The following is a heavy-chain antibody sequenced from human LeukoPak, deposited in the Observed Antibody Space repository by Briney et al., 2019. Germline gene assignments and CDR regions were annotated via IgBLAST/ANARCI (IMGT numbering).Heavy chain of an antibody. CDR3: ARVYYGSGSYYQQRFDY. J-gene: IGHJ4*02. CDR1: GFTFSSYS. D-gene: IGHD3-10*01. CDR2: ISSSSSYI. V-gene: IGHV3-21*01. Sequence: GGSLRLSCAASGFTFSSYSMNWVRQAPGKGLEWVSSISSSSSYIYYADSVKGRFTISRDNAKNSLYLQMNSLRAEDAAVYYCARVYYGSGSYYQQRFDYWGQGTLVTVSS.